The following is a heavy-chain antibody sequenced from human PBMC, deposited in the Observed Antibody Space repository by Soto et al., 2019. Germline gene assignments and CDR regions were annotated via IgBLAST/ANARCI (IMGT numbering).Heavy chain of an antibody. V-gene: IGHV1-69*13. D-gene: IGHD4-17*01. CDR2: VIPVFNTS. CDR1: GGAFGRYS. CDR3: ARGDEMTAVTIFEY. J-gene: IGHJ4*02. Sequence: ASVKVSCKASGGAFGRYSVSWVRQAPGQGLEWIGGVIPVFNTSNYSLKFQGRVAIFADLSTSTVFMELRSLRSEHTALYYCARGDEMTAVTIFEYFGQPTLV.